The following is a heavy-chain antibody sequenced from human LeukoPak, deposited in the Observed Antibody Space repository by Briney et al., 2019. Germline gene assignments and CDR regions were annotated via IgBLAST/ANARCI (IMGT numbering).Heavy chain of an antibody. CDR1: GFTFSDYY. D-gene: IGHD2-2*01. V-gene: IGHV3-11*01. J-gene: IGHJ4*02. CDR3: ARERYQLRAGY. Sequence: GGSLRLSCAASGFTFSDYYMSWIRRAPGKGLEGGSYISSSGSTIYYADSVKGRFTISRDNAKNSLYLQMNSLRAEDTAVYYCARERYQLRAGYWGQGTLVTVSS. CDR2: ISSSGSTI.